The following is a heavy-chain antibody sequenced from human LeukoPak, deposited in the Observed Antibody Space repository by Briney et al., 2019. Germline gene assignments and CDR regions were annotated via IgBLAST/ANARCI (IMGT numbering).Heavy chain of an antibody. D-gene: IGHD4-11*01. Sequence: ASVKVSCKASGYTFTSYYIHWVRQAPGQGLEWMEIINPSGGITTYAQKFQGRVTMTRDMSTRTLYMELSSLRSEDTAFYYCARVGDYSPRGWFDPWGQGTLVTVSS. CDR1: GYTFTSYY. V-gene: IGHV1-46*01. CDR2: INPSGGIT. J-gene: IGHJ5*02. CDR3: ARVGDYSPRGWFDP.